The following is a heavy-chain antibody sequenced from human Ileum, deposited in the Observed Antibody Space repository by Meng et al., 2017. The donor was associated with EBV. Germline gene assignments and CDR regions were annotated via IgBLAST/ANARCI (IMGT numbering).Heavy chain of an antibody. V-gene: IGHV4-4*02. D-gene: IGHD3-22*01. J-gene: IGHJ4*02. CDR3: ASSDYYRSDY. CDR1: GGSISRSDW. Sequence: VRLKEGGPGRVKPSGTLSLTCAVSGGSISRSDWWSWVRQPPGKGLEWIGETSHSGSTNYSPSLKSRVTISLDKSKNQLSLKLNSVTAADTAVYYCASSDYYRSDYWGQGTLVTVSS. CDR2: TSHSGST.